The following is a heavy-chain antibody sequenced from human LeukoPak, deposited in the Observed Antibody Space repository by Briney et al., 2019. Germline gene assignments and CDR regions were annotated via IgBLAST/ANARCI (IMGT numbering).Heavy chain of an antibody. V-gene: IGHV4-4*02. CDR1: GGSISSSGW. Sequence: PSETLSLTCAGFGGSISSSGWWSWLRQPPGRGLEWIGEMYHSGSTNYNPSLKSRVTISVDKAKNPFSLRRSSVTAADTAVYYCSRDAGIEGAFDIWGQGTMVTAS. J-gene: IGHJ3*02. D-gene: IGHD6-13*01. CDR2: MYHSGST. CDR3: SRDAGIEGAFDI.